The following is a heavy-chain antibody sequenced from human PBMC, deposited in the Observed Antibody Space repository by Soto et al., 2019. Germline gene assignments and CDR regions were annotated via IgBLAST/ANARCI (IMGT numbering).Heavy chain of an antibody. D-gene: IGHD3-16*01. J-gene: IGHJ6*02. Sequence: QVQLVQSGAEVRKPGSSVKVSCKASGGTFSRHAISWVRQAPGQGLEWMGGIIPIFGTANHAQKFQGRVTITRDTSASTAYMELSSLRSEDTAVYYCAGPAAYSNPYYYGMDVWGQGTTVTVSS. CDR2: IIPIFGTA. CDR1: GGTFSRHA. CDR3: AGPAAYSNPYYYGMDV. V-gene: IGHV1-69*06.